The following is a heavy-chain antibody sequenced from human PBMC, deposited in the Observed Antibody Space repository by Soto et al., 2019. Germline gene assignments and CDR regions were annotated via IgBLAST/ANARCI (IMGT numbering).Heavy chain of an antibody. D-gene: IGHD5-18*01. CDR3: VSDRGYGHASVPYS. CDR2: ISYDGGLQ. Sequence: QAHLVESGGGVVQPGRSLRLSCAASGFTFTSYGMHWVRQAPGTRLEWVAVISYDGGLQHYADSVKGRFTISRDNSKNMVVLQMNSLGAEDTAVYYCVSDRGYGHASVPYSWGQGTLVSVSS. V-gene: IGHV3-30*03. J-gene: IGHJ4*02. CDR1: GFTFTSYG.